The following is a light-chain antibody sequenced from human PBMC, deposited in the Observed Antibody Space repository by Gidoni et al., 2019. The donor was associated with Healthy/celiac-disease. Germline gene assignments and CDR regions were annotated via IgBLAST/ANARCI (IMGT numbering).Light chain of an antibody. Sequence: MLPQSPATLSLSPGERATLSCRASQSVSSYLAWYQQKPGQAPRLLIYAASTRATGIPARFSGSGSGTDFTLTISSLESEDFAVYYCQQRSNWPLTFGRGTKVEIK. V-gene: IGKV3-11*01. CDR3: QQRSNWPLT. J-gene: IGKJ4*01. CDR2: AAS. CDR1: QSVSSY.